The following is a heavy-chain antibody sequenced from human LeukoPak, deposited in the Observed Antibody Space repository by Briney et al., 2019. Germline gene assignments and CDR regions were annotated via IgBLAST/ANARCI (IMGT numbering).Heavy chain of an antibody. J-gene: IGHJ3*02. CDR2: IYTSGSA. CDR1: GGSISSYY. Sequence: PSETLSLTWTVSGGSISSYYWSWIRQPAGKGLEWIGRIYTSGSANYNPSLKSRVTMSVDTSKNQFSLKLSSVTAADTAVYYCARDPPSNWGFRSAFGIWGQGTMVTVSS. V-gene: IGHV4-4*07. D-gene: IGHD7-27*01. CDR3: ARDPPSNWGFRSAFGI.